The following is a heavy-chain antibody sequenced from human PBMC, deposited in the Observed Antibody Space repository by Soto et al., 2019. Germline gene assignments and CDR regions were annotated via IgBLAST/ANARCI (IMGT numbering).Heavy chain of an antibody. V-gene: IGHV3-30*18. D-gene: IGHD2-15*01. CDR1: GFTSTTYG. J-gene: IGHJ6*02. CDR2: TSYDGSNK. Sequence: QVQLVESGGGVVQPGRSLRLSCAASGFTSTTYGMHWVRQALGKGLEWVAVTSYDGSNKYYGDSVKGRFTISRDNSKNTLYLQMNGLRAEDTAVYYCAKDDNGGVVVSATAGYGMDVWGQGTTVIVSS. CDR3: AKDDNGGVVVSATAGYGMDV.